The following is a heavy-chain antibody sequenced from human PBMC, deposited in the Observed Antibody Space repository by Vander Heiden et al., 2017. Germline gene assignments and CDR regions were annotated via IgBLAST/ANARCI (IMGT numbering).Heavy chain of an antibody. CDR1: GFTFGSYS. CDR2: ISSRSRTI. CDR3: ARVKSLDY. Sequence: EVQLVESGGGLVQPGGSLRLSCAASGFTFGSYSMNWVRQAPGKGLEWVSYISSRSRTIYYADSVKGRFTISRENAKNSLYLQMNSLRAEDTAGYYCARVKSLDYWGQGTLVTVSS. J-gene: IGHJ4*02. D-gene: IGHD2-21*01. V-gene: IGHV3-48*01.